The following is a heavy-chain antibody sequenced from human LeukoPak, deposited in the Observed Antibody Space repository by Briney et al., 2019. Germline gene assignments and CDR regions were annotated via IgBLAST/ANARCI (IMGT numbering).Heavy chain of an antibody. V-gene: IGHV4-34*01. CDR1: GESFSGYY. CDR3: ARDGITMIAY. Sequence: KPSETLSLTCAVYGESFSGYYWSWIRQPPGKGLEWIGEINHSGSTNYNPSLKSRVTISVDTSKNQSSLKLSSVTAADTAVYYCARDGITMIAYWGQGTLVTVSS. CDR2: INHSGST. J-gene: IGHJ4*02. D-gene: IGHD3-22*01.